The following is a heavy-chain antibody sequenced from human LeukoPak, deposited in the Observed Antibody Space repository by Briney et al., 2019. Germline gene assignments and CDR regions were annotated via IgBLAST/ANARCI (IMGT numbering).Heavy chain of an antibody. CDR2: IYYRGST. Sequence: PSETLSLTCTVSGGSISRGGYYWSWIRQHPGKGLEWIGYIYYRGSTYYNPSLKSRVTISVDTSKNQFSLKLSSVTAADTAVYYCARDRSTGGSGSYYNSLVPYGMDVWGQGTTVTVSS. CDR1: GGSISRGGYY. D-gene: IGHD3-10*01. CDR3: ARDRSTGGSGSYYNSLVPYGMDV. V-gene: IGHV4-31*03. J-gene: IGHJ6*02.